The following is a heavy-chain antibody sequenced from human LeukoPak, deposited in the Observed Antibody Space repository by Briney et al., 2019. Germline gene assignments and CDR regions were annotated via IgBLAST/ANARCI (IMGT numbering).Heavy chain of an antibody. CDR2: ISAYNGNT. V-gene: IGHV1-18*01. CDR3: ARIRIAARQSWFDP. J-gene: IGHJ5*02. D-gene: IGHD6-6*01. CDR1: GYTFTSYG. Sequence: ASVTVSCTASGYTFTSYGISWVRQAPGQGLEWMGWISAYNGNTNYAQKLQGRVTMTTDTSTSTAYMGLRSLRSDDTAVYYCARIRIAARQSWFDPWGQGTLVTVSS.